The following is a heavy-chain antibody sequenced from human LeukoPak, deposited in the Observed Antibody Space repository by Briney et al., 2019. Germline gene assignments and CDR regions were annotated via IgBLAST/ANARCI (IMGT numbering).Heavy chain of an antibody. CDR2: IYTSGST. Sequence: SETLSLTCAVDGGSFSGYYWSWIRQPAGKVLEWIGRIYTSGSTNFNPSLRSRVTMSVDTSKNQFSLKLSSVTAADTAVYYCARGRDDYDYWGQGTLVTVSS. CDR1: GGSFSGYY. CDR3: ARGRDDYDY. J-gene: IGHJ4*02. V-gene: IGHV4-59*10. D-gene: IGHD4-11*01.